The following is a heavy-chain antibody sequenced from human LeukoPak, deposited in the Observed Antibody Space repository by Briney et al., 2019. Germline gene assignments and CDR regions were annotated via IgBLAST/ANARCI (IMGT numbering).Heavy chain of an antibody. CDR3: ARDRYGSGSYKDWFDP. V-gene: IGHV6-1*01. D-gene: IGHD3-10*01. Sequence: SQTLSLTCAISGDSVSSNSAAWNWIRQSPSRGLEWLGRTYYRSKWYNDYAVSVKSRITINPDTSKNPFSLQLNSVTPEDTAVYYCARDRYGSGSYKDWFDPWGQGTLVTVSS. CDR2: TYYRSKWYN. J-gene: IGHJ5*02. CDR1: GDSVSSNSAA.